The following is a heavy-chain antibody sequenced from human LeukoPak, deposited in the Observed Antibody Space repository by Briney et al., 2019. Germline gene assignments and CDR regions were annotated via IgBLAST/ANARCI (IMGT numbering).Heavy chain of an antibody. Sequence: NPSETLSLTCTVSGGSITTYYWTWIRQPPGKGLEWIGHIYYSGSTNYNPSLKSRVTISVDTSKNQFSLKLSSVTAADTAVYYCARGQKNYYGSGSFPHAVYYYYYYMDVWGKGTTVTVSS. CDR1: GGSITTYY. CDR3: ARGQKNYYGSGSFPHAVYYYYYYMDV. V-gene: IGHV4-59*01. CDR2: IYYSGST. J-gene: IGHJ6*03. D-gene: IGHD3-10*01.